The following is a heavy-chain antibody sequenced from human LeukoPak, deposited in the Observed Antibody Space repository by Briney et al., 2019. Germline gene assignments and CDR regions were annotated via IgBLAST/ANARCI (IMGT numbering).Heavy chain of an antibody. J-gene: IGHJ4*02. D-gene: IGHD6-13*01. CDR2: ISGSDGST. V-gene: IGHV3-23*01. CDR3: AKERSGIPAAANY. CDR1: GFTFSSYA. Sequence: GGSLRLSCAAPGFTFSSYAMSWVRQAPGKGLDWVSGISGSDGSTYYADSVKGRFTISRDNSKNTLYLQMNSLRAEDTAVYYCAKERSGIPAAANYWGQGTLVTVSS.